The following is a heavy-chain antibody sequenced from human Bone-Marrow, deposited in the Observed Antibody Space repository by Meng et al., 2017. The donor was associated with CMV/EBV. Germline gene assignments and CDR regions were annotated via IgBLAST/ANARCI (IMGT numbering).Heavy chain of an antibody. CDR2: IYPGDSDT. CDR3: ALELELVG. Sequence: GGSLRLSCKGSGYSFTSYWIGWVRQMPGKGLEWMGIIYPGDSDTRYSPSFQGQVTISADKSISTAYLQWSSLKASATAMYYCALELELVGWGQGTLVTVSS. CDR1: GYSFTSYW. D-gene: IGHD1-7*01. J-gene: IGHJ4*02. V-gene: IGHV5-51*01.